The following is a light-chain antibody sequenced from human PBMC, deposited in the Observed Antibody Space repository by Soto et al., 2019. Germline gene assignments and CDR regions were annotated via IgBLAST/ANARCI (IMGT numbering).Light chain of an antibody. Sequence: ENVLTQSPGTLSLSPGERATLSCRASQSVSSSYLAWYQQKPGQAPRLLIYGASRRATGIPDRFSGSGSGTDFTLTISRLEPEDFAVYYCQQYDSSTGTFGQGTKLEIK. J-gene: IGKJ2*01. CDR1: QSVSSSY. CDR3: QQYDSSTGT. V-gene: IGKV3-20*01. CDR2: GAS.